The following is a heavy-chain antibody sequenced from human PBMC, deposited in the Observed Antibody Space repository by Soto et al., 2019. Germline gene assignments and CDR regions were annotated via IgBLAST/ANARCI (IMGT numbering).Heavy chain of an antibody. D-gene: IGHD6-19*01. J-gene: IGHJ4*02. CDR1: GFTFTSYG. CDR3: ARVNGYSSGWFDY. V-gene: IGHV3-23*01. CDR2: ISGSGGST. Sequence: EVQLLESGGGLVQPGGYLRLSCAASGFTFTSYGMSWVRQAPGKGLEWVSAISGSGGSTYYADSVKGRFTISRDNSKNTLYLQMNILRAEDTAVYYCARVNGYSSGWFDYWGQGTLVTVSS.